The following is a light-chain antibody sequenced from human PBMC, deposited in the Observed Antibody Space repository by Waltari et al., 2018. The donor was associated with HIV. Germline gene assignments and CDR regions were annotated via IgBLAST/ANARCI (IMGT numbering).Light chain of an antibody. CDR1: DNRLSSPNYKNF. CDR3: LQYHNIPWT. CDR2: WAS. J-gene: IGKJ1*01. V-gene: IGKV4-1*01. Sequence: TVMSPSPHPLSVPLWERAPLNRNANDNRLSSPNYKNFLAWYQQKPGQRPKLLIYWASTRGSGVPDRFRGSGSGTDFTLTINRLQSEDVATYYCLQYHNIPWTFGRGTKVELK.